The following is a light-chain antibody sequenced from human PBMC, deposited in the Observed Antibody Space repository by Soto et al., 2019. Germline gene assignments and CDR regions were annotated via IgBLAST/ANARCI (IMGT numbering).Light chain of an antibody. J-gene: IGKJ5*01. V-gene: IGKV3-20*01. CDR1: QSVSSY. CDR2: DAS. Sequence: EVGMTQAPATLSFSPGGRATLSCRASQSVSSYLAWYQQKPGQAPGLLIYDASNRATGIPARFSGSGSGTDFTLTISRLEPEDFAVYYCQQYGSSLTFGQGTRLEIK. CDR3: QQYGSSLT.